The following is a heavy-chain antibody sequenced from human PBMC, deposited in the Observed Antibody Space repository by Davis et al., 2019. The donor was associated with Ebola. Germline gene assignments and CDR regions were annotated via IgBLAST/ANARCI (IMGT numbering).Heavy chain of an antibody. CDR3: ARVIQCTNGVCQMSYFDY. J-gene: IGHJ4*02. CDR2: IYHSGST. Sequence: MPSETLSLTCTVSRHPISTVYYRVVLRQPLLNRPPWTGSIYHSGSTYYNPSLKSRVTISVDTSKNQFSLKLSSGTAADTAVYYCARVIQCTNGVCQMSYFDYWGQGTLVTVSS. D-gene: IGHD2-8*01. V-gene: IGHV4-38-2*02. CDR1: RHPISTVYY.